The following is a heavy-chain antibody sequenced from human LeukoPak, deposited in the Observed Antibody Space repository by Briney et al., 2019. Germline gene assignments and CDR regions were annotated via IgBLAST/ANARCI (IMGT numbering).Heavy chain of an antibody. CDR1: GGSISSYY. J-gene: IGHJ4*02. CDR3: AGGAPTVRENTPFDY. CDR2: IYTSGST. Sequence: PSETLSLTCTVSGGSISSYYWSWLRQPPGKGLEWIGYIYTSGSTNYNPSLKSRVTISVDTSKNQFSLKLSSVTAADTAVYYCAGGAPTVRENTPFDYWGQGTLVTVSS. V-gene: IGHV4-4*09. D-gene: IGHD3-10*01.